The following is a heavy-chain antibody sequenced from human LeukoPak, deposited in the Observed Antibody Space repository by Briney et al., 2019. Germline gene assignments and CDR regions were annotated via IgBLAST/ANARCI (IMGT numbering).Heavy chain of an antibody. V-gene: IGHV1-2*02. CDR3: ARDPSVVVVAATLDY. CDR2: INPNSGGT. CDR1: GYTFTGYY. D-gene: IGHD2-15*01. Sequence: ASVKVSCKASGYTFTGYYMHWVRQAPGQGREWMGWINPNSGGTNYAQKFQGRVTMTRDTSISTAYMELSRLRSDDTAVYYCARDPSVVVVAATLDYWGQGTLVTVSS. J-gene: IGHJ4*02.